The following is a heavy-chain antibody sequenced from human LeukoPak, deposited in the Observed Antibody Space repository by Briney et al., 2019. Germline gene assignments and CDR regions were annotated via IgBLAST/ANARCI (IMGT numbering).Heavy chain of an antibody. D-gene: IGHD3-3*01. Sequence: GGSLRLSCAASGFTFSSYSMNWVRQAPGKGLEWVSYISSSSSTIYYADSVKGRFTISRDNAKNSLYLQMNSLRDEDTAVYYCARVGYDFWSGYSFDYWGQGTLVTVSS. CDR2: ISSSSSTI. CDR3: ARVGYDFWSGYSFDY. J-gene: IGHJ4*02. V-gene: IGHV3-48*02. CDR1: GFTFSSYS.